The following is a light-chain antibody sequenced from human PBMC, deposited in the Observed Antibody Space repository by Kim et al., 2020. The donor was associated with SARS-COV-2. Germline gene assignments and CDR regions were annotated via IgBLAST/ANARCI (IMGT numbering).Light chain of an antibody. V-gene: IGKV1D-8*01. CDR3: QQYYSFPYT. CDR2: AAS. Sequence: VIWMTQSPSLLSASTGDRVTISCRMSQDVSSDLAWYQQKPGKAPELLIYAASSLQSGVPSRFSGSGSGTDFTLTISGLQSEDFATYYCQQYYSFPYTFGQGTKLEI. CDR1: QDVSSD. J-gene: IGKJ2*01.